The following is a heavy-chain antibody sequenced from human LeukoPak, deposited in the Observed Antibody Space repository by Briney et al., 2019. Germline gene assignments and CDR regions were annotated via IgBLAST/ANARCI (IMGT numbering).Heavy chain of an antibody. D-gene: IGHD6-19*01. J-gene: IGHJ4*02. CDR3: AQGFSSGWYPY. CDR2: ISLNGETT. CDR1: GFSVSSFG. Sequence: GGSLRLSCAVSGFSVSSFGMSWVRQAPGKGLEWISAISLNGETTWYADSVKGRFIISRDNSKNILYLQLTSLRAEDTAVYYCAQGFSSGWYPYWGQGSLVSVSS. V-gene: IGHV3-23*01.